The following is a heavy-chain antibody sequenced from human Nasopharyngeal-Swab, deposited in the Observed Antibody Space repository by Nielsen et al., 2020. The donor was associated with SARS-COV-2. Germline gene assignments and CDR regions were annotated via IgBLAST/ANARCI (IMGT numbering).Heavy chain of an antibody. J-gene: IGHJ2*01. CDR2: ITPEYGNT. CDR3: AREKAAAGTGYWYFDL. D-gene: IGHD6-13*01. Sequence: ASVTVSCKAYGYTFSYYPIHWVRQAPGQRLEWMGWITPEYGNTRYSQKFQGRVTISRDTSARTADMELSSLTSEDTAVYYCAREKAAAGTGYWYFDLWGRGTLVTVSS. V-gene: IGHV1-3*01. CDR1: GYTFSYYP.